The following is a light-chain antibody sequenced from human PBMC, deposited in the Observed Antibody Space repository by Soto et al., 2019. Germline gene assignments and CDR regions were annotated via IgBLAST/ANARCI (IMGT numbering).Light chain of an antibody. CDR1: QSVLYSSNNKNY. CDR3: QHYYSPPLT. Sequence: DIVMTQSPDSLAVSLGERATINCKSSQSVLYSSNNKNYLAWYQQKPGQPPKLLIYWASTREFGVPDRFSGSGSGTDFTLTISSLQAEDVAVYYCQHYYSPPLTFGGGTKVEIK. J-gene: IGKJ4*01. V-gene: IGKV4-1*01. CDR2: WAS.